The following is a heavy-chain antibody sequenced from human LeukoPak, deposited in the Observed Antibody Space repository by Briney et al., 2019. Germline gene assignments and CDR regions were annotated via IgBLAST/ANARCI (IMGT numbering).Heavy chain of an antibody. V-gene: IGHV2-5*01. CDR1: GFSLTTSDLG. Sequence: SGPTLVNPTHTLTLTCSFSGFSLTTSDLGVGWIRQPPGEALDWLASIYWNDDKFYSPSLKSRLTINKDTSKNQVILTMTNMDPVDTATYYCARKQRLTTVNAFDYWGQGILVTVSS. CDR2: IYWNDDK. CDR3: ARKQRLTTVNAFDY. D-gene: IGHD4-17*01. J-gene: IGHJ4*02.